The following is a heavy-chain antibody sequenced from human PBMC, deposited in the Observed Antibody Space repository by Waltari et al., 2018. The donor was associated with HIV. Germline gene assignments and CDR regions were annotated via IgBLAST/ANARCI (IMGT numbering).Heavy chain of an antibody. CDR1: GFTVSSNY. D-gene: IGHD2-21*02. J-gene: IGHJ6*02. CDR2: IYSGGST. Sequence: EVQLVESGGGLVQPGGSLRLSCAASGFTVSSNYMSWVRQAPGKGLVWVSVIYSGGSTYYADSVKGRITIARDNSKNTLYLQMNSLRAEDTAVYYCASIAYCGGDCYPRGMDVWGQGTTVTVSS. CDR3: ASIAYCGGDCYPRGMDV. V-gene: IGHV3-66*01.